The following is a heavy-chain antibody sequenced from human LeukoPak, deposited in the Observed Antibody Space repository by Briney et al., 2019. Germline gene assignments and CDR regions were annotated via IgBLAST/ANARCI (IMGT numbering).Heavy chain of an antibody. CDR2: FDPEDGET. CDR3: PTPSIDGSSYAYFDS. J-gene: IGHJ4*02. CDR1: GYTLTELS. Sequence: ASVKVSCKVSGYTLTELSMHWVRQAPGNGLEWMGWFDPEDGETIYAQKFQGRVTMTEDTSTDTAYMEPSSLTSEDTTVYYCPTPSIDGSSYAYFDSWGQGTLVTVSS. D-gene: IGHD1-26*01. V-gene: IGHV1-24*01.